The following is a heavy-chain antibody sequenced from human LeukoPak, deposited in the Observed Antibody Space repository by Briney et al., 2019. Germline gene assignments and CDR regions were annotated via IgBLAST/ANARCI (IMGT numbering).Heavy chain of an antibody. V-gene: IGHV4-30-2*01. CDR1: GGSISSGDFP. D-gene: IGHD3-10*01. CDR2: IFHTGHT. J-gene: IGHJ4*02. Sequence: SQTLSLTCAVSGGSISSGDFPWSWIRQPPGKGLEWIGYIFHTGHTSYNPSLKSRVTISVDMSKNQLSLWLTSVTAADTAVYYCARGFYGAGSQFDYWGQGTLVTVSS. CDR3: ARGFYGAGSQFDY.